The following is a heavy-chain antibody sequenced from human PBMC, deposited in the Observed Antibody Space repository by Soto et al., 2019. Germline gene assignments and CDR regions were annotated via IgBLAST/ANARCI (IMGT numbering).Heavy chain of an antibody. CDR3: ARDLVDSSSAAPFDY. V-gene: IGHV4-4*07. CDR1: GGSISSYY. Sequence: SKTLSLTCAVSGGSISSYYWSWIRQPAGKGLEWIGRIYTSGSTNYNPSLKSRVTMSVDTSKNQFSLKLSSVTAADTAVYYCARDLVDSSSAAPFDYWGQGTLVTVSS. D-gene: IGHD6-6*01. CDR2: IYTSGST. J-gene: IGHJ4*02.